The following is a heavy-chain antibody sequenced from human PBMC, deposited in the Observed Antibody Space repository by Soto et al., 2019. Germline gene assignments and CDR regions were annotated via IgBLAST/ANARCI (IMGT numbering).Heavy chain of an antibody. Sequence: SETLSLTCTVSGGSISSYHWGWIRQPPGKRLECIGYIFYSGGTKYNPSLESRVTISLDTSRNQFSLKVNSVTAADTALYYCARHYPIRNNWTYFDHWGQGALVTVSS. CDR1: GGSISSYH. J-gene: IGHJ4*02. CDR3: ARHYPIRNNWTYFDH. D-gene: IGHD1-1*01. V-gene: IGHV4-59*08. CDR2: IFYSGGT.